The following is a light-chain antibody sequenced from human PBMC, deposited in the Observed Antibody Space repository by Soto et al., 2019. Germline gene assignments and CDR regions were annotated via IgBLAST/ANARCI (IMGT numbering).Light chain of an antibody. V-gene: IGKV1-9*01. CDR3: QQLNSYPLT. Sequence: DIEMTQSPSSLSASVGDRITISFRASQNINTFLNWYQQKGGKAPKLLIHGASSLQSGVPSRFSGSGSGTDFTLTISSLQPEDFATYYCQQLNSYPLTFGGGTKVDIK. CDR1: QNINTF. CDR2: GAS. J-gene: IGKJ4*01.